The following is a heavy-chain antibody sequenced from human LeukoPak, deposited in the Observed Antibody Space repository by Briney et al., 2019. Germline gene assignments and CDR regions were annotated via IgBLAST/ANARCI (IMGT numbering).Heavy chain of an antibody. CDR1: GGSISSYY. Sequence: SETLSLTCTVSGGSISSYYWSWIRQPPGKGLEWIGYIYYSGSTNYNPSLKSRVTISVDTSKNQFSLKLSSVTAADTAVYYCAGTYYYGSGSYWDAFDIWGQGTMVTVSS. D-gene: IGHD3-10*01. J-gene: IGHJ3*02. V-gene: IGHV4-59*01. CDR2: IYYSGST. CDR3: AGTYYYGSGSYWDAFDI.